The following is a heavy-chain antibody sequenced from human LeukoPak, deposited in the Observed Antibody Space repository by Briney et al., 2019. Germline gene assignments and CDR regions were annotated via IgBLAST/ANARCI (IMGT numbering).Heavy chain of an antibody. CDR2: ISAYNGNT. D-gene: IGHD3-22*01. V-gene: IGHV1-18*01. J-gene: IGHJ4*02. CDR1: GYTFTSYG. Sequence: ASVKVSCKASGYTFTSYGISWVRQAPGQGLEWMGWISAYNGNTNYAQKLQGRVTMTTDTSTSTAYMERRSLRSDDTAVYYCARVSPPHTLNLYYYDSSGYFRGPVTFDYWGQGTLVTVSS. CDR3: ARVSPPHTLNLYYYDSSGYFRGPVTFDY.